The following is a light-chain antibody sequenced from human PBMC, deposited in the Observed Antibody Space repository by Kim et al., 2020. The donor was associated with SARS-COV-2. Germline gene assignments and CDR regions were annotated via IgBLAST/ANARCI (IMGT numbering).Light chain of an antibody. Sequence: EIVLTQSPGTLSLSPGERATLSCRASQSVNSSYLAWHQQKPGQAPRLLIYGASSRATGIPVRFSGSGSGTDFTLTISRLKPGDFAVYYCQHYGSLATFGGGPKMGIK. CDR3: QHYGSLAT. J-gene: IGKJ4*01. V-gene: IGKV3-20*01. CDR2: GAS. CDR1: QSVNSSY.